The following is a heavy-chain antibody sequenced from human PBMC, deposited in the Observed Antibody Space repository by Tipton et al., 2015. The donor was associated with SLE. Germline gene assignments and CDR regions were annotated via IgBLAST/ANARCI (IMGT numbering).Heavy chain of an antibody. CDR1: NFSLSRGYF. Sequence: LRLSCAVSNFSLSRGYFWGWIRQPPGKGLEWIGNTYHDGTTNYNPSLKSRVTISVDTSTNQFSLNLRSVTTADTAFYYCARTPGSWGSAVWLDSWGRGILVTVSS. J-gene: IGHJ5*01. CDR2: TYHDGTT. CDR3: ARTPGSWGSAVWLDS. V-gene: IGHV4-38-2*01. D-gene: IGHD3-10*01.